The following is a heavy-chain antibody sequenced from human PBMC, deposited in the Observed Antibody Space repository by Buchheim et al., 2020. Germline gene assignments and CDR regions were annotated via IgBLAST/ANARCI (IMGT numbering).Heavy chain of an antibody. Sequence: QVQLVQSGAEVKKPGASVKVSCKASGYTFTSYYMHWVRQAPGQGLEWMGIINPSGGSTSYAQKFQGRVTMTRDTSTSTGYMELSSLRSEDTAVYYCARRTNLKYYYDSSGSPASVLKDAFDIWGQGT. CDR2: INPSGGST. J-gene: IGHJ3*02. D-gene: IGHD3-22*01. CDR1: GYTFTSYY. CDR3: ARRTNLKYYYDSSGSPASVLKDAFDI. V-gene: IGHV1-46*01.